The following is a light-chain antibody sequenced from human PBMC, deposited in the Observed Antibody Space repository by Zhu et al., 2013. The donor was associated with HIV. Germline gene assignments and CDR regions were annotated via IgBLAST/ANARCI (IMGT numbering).Light chain of an antibody. Sequence: TQSPATLSVSPGERVTLSCRASQDVGSNLVWYQQKPGQAPRPLIYATSTRATDIPARFSGSGSGTEFTLTISGLQSEDFAVYYCQQYHNWPRTFGRGTKVEIK. CDR1: QDVGSN. V-gene: IGKV3-15*01. CDR2: ATS. J-gene: IGKJ1*01. CDR3: QQYHNWPRT.